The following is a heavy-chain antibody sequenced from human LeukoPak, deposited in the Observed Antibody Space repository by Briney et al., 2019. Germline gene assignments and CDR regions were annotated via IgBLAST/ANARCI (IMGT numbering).Heavy chain of an antibody. J-gene: IGHJ5*02. CDR2: IRYDGSNK. D-gene: IGHD3-3*01. CDR1: GFTFSSYG. Sequence: GGSLRLSCAASGFTFSSYGMHWVRQAPGKGLEWVAFIRYDGSNKYYADSVKGRFTTSRDNSKNTLYLQMNSLRAEDTAVYYCAKDLAIFGVVIKGLDPWGQGTLVTVSS. V-gene: IGHV3-30*02. CDR3: AKDLAIFGVVIKGLDP.